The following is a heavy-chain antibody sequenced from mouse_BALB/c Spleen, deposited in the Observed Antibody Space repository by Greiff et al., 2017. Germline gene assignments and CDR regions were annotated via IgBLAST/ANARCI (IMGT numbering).Heavy chain of an antibody. D-gene: IGHD2-14*01. J-gene: IGHJ3*01. Sequence: VQLQQSGAELARPGASVKMSCKASGYTFTSYTMHWVKQRPGQGLEWIGYINPSSGYTNYNQKFKDKATLTADKSSSTAYMQLSSLTSEDSAVYYCARTGDRYDPWFAYWGEGTLVTVSA. V-gene: IGHV1-4*01. CDR3: ARTGDRYDPWFAY. CDR2: INPSSGYT. CDR1: GYTFTSYT.